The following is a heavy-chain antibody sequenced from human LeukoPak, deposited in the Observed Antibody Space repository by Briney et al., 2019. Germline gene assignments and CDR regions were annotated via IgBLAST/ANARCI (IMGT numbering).Heavy chain of an antibody. J-gene: IGHJ4*02. CDR3: ASLGWGYYYDSSGYSGPPFDY. D-gene: IGHD3-22*01. Sequence: GGSLRLSCAASGLTFSSYSMNWVRQAPGKGLEWVSSISSSSSYIYYADSVKGRFTISRDNAKNSLYLQMNSLRAEDTAVYYCASLGWGYYYDSSGYSGPPFDYWGQGTLVTVSS. CDR1: GLTFSSYS. V-gene: IGHV3-21*01. CDR2: ISSSSSYI.